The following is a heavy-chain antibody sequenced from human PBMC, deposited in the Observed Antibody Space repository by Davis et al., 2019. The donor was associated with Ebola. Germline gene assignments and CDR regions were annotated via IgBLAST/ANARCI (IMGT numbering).Heavy chain of an antibody. Sequence: GGSLRLSCAASGFTFSLFAMHWVRQAPGKGLEWVAIASYDGRHKYYADSVKGRFTISRDNSKNTLNLQMNSLRAEDTAVYYCARDIGYSDGWPDYYYYGMDVWGQGTTVTVSS. V-gene: IGHV3-30*04. D-gene: IGHD6-19*01. CDR1: GFTFSLFA. J-gene: IGHJ6*02. CDR2: ASYDGRHK. CDR3: ARDIGYSDGWPDYYYYGMDV.